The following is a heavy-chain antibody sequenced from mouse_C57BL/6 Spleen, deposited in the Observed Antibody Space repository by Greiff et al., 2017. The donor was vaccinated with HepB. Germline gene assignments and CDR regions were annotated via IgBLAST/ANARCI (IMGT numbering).Heavy chain of an antibody. J-gene: IGHJ1*03. Sequence: EVQLVESGGGFVKPGGSLKLSCAASGFTFSSYAMSWVRQTPEKRLEWVATISDGGSYTYYPDNVKGRFTISRDNAKNNLYLQMSHLKSEDTAMYYCARDGDYYWYFDVWGTGTTVTVSS. D-gene: IGHD2-13*01. CDR2: ISDGGSYT. V-gene: IGHV5-4*01. CDR1: GFTFSSYA. CDR3: ARDGDYYWYFDV.